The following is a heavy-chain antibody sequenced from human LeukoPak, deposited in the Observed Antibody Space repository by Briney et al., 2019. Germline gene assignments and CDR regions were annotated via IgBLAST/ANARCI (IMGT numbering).Heavy chain of an antibody. CDR1: GGSISPYY. CDR3: ARSRYRGYYYNGMDV. V-gene: IGHV4-59*01. J-gene: IGHJ6*02. D-gene: IGHD5-12*01. Sequence: SETLSLTCTVSGGSISPYYWSWVRQPPGKGLEWIGYISYTGSTNYNPSLKSRATISVDTSKNQFSLKPNSVTAADTAVYYCARSRYRGYYYNGMDVWGQGTTVTVS. CDR2: ISYTGST.